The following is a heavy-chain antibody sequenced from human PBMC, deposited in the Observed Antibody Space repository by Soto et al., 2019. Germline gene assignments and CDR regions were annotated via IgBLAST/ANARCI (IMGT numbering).Heavy chain of an antibody. CDR1: GGSFSGYY. V-gene: IGHV4-34*01. CDR2: INHSGST. CDR3: ASLTTYYYDSSGYRAFDI. J-gene: IGHJ3*02. D-gene: IGHD3-22*01. Sequence: QVQLQQWGAGLLKPSETLSLTCAVYGGSFSGYYWSWIRQPPGKGLEWIGEINHSGSTNYNPSLKSRVTISVDTSKNQFSLKLSSVTAADTAVYYCASLTTYYYDSSGYRAFDIWGPGTMVTVSS.